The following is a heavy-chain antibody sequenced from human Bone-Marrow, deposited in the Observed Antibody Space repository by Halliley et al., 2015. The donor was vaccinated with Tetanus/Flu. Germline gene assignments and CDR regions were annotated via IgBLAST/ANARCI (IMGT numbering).Heavy chain of an antibody. D-gene: IGHD3-22*01. Sequence: TLSLTCTVSGGSVSSGTYFWSWIRQTPGKGLEWIGGIYYSGSTNYNPSLKSRLTISLDTSRNQFSLRLSSVTAADTAVYCCARDFFDSTGYIDYWGQGTLVTVSS. CDR1: GGSVSSGTYF. CDR3: ARDFFDSTGYIDY. V-gene: IGHV4-61*01. CDR2: IYYSGST. J-gene: IGHJ4*02.